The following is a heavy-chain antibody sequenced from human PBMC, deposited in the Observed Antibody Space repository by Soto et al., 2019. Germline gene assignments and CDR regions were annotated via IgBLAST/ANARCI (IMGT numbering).Heavy chain of an antibody. CDR2: ILPMFSTG. D-gene: IGHD1-1*01. V-gene: IGHV1-69*01. CDR3: ARDYTT. J-gene: IGHJ4*02. Sequence: QVQLVQSGAEVKKPGSSVKVSCKAAGGTFRRDAFSWVRQAPGQGLEWMGGILPMFSTGNYAQRFQDRVTITADESTSTVYMERSSLRTEDPAMYYCARDYTTWGQGTLVTVSS. CDR1: GGTFRRDA.